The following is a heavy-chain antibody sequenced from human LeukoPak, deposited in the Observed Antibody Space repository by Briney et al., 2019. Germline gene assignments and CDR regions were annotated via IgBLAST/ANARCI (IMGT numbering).Heavy chain of an antibody. CDR3: ARGPRADGWDFSY. V-gene: IGHV3-48*01. D-gene: IGHD1-26*01. CDR1: GFTFSSYS. CDR2: ISSSSSTM. J-gene: IGHJ4*02. Sequence: GGSLRLSCAASGFTFSSYSMNWVRQAPGKGLEWVSYISSSSSTMYYADSVKGRFTISRDNAKNSLYLQMNSLRAEDTAVYYCARGPRADGWDFSYWGQGTLVTVSS.